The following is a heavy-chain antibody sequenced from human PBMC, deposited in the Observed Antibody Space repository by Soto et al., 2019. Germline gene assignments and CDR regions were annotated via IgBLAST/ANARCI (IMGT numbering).Heavy chain of an antibody. D-gene: IGHD2-15*01. CDR2: IYYSGST. Sequence: PSETLSLTCTVSGGSISSGGYYWSWVRQNPGKGLEWIGYIYYSGSTYYNPSLKSRLTISVDTSKNQFTLKLISVTAADPAVYYSAVVDSRGNWFEPWGEGGLVTVSP. CDR1: GGSISSGGYY. CDR3: AVVDSRGNWFEP. V-gene: IGHV4-31*08. J-gene: IGHJ5*02.